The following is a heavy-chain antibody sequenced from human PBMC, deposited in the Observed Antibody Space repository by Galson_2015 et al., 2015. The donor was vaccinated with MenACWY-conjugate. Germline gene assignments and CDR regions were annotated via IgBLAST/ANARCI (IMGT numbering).Heavy chain of an antibody. CDR2: IYYGGGT. D-gene: IGHD6-6*01. CDR1: GGSISSYY. Sequence: SETLSLTCTVSGGSISSYYWSWIRQPPGKGLEWIGYIYYGGGTKYNSSLKSRVTISVDTSKKQFSLKLNSVTAADTAVYYCVRGYSSSSGGFDPWGQGTLVTVSS. V-gene: IGHV4-59*01. CDR3: VRGYSSSSGGFDP. J-gene: IGHJ5*02.